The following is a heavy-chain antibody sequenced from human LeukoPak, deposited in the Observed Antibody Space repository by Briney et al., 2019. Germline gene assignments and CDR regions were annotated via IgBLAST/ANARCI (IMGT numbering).Heavy chain of an antibody. Sequence: GGSLRLSCAASGSTFSNYAMSWVRQAPGEGLEWVSSISVSGGSTFYADSVKGRFTISRDNSKNTLYLQMNSLRAQDTAVYYCAKGPLPRIDYWGQGTLVTVSS. J-gene: IGHJ4*02. CDR2: ISVSGGST. V-gene: IGHV3-23*01. CDR1: GSTFSNYA. CDR3: AKGPLPRIDY.